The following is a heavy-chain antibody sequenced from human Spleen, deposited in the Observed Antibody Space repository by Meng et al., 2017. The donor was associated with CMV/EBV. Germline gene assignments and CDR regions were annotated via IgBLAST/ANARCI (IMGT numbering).Heavy chain of an antibody. V-gene: IGHV3-9*01. D-gene: IGHD6-6*01. Sequence: SLKISCAASGFTFDDYGMHWVRQGPGKGLEWVSGVSWNSDHIVYADSVKGRFTISRDDAKNSLYLQMNSLGTEDTAFYYCTKDIGAARLANFDYWGQGTLVTVSS. CDR2: VSWNSDHI. CDR3: TKDIGAARLANFDY. J-gene: IGHJ4*02. CDR1: GFTFDDYG.